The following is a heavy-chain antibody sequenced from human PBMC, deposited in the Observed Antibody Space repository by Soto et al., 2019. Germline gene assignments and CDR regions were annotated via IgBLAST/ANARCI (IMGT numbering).Heavy chain of an antibody. J-gene: IGHJ3*02. CDR3: AKSRAPKNDAFDI. CDR2: IYPGDSDT. CDR1: GYSFTSYW. Sequence: GESLKISCKGSGYSFTSYWIGWVRQMPGKGLEWMGIIYPGDSDTRYSPSFQGQVTISADKSISTAYLQWSSLKASDTAMYYCAKSRAPKNDAFDIWGQGTMVTVSS. V-gene: IGHV5-51*01.